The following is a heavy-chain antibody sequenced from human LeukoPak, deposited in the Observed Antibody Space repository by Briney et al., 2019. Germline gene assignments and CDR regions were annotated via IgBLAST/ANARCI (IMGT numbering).Heavy chain of an antibody. J-gene: IGHJ3*02. D-gene: IGHD2-8*01. CDR1: GFTFSSYS. Sequence: GGSLRLSCAASGFTFSSYSMNWVRQAPGKGLEWVSSISSSSSYIYYADSVKGRFTISRDNAKNSLYLQMSSLGAEDTAIYYCARVNPLMAPGAFDIWGQGTVVAVSS. CDR3: ARVNPLMAPGAFDI. CDR2: ISSSSSYI. V-gene: IGHV3-21*01.